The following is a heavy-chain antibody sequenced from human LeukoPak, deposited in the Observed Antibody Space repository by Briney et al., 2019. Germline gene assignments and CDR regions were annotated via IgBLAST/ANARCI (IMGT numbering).Heavy chain of an antibody. CDR3: ARELTTVTTSHFDY. V-gene: IGHV1-69*06. Sequence: ASVKDSCKASGGTFSSYAISWVRQAPGQGLEWMGGIIPLFGTANYAQNFQGRITITADTSTSTAYMELSSLRSEDTAVYYCARELTTVTTSHFDYWGQGTLVTVPS. CDR2: IIPLFGTA. D-gene: IGHD4-17*01. J-gene: IGHJ4*02. CDR1: GGTFSSYA.